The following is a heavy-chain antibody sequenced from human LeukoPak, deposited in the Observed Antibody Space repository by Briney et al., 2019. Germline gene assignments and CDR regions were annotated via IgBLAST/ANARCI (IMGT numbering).Heavy chain of an antibody. D-gene: IGHD3-10*01. Sequence: GGSLRLSCAASGFTFDDYAMHWVRQTPGKGLEWVSGISWNSGSIGYADSVKGRLTISRDNAKNSLYLQMNSLRAEDTALYYCAKDLHGSGTLWYYFDYWGQGTLVTVSS. CDR2: ISWNSGSI. CDR1: GFTFDDYA. V-gene: IGHV3-9*01. J-gene: IGHJ4*02. CDR3: AKDLHGSGTLWYYFDY.